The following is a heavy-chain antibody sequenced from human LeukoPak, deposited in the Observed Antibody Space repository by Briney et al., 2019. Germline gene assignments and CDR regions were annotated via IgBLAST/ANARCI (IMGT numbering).Heavy chain of an antibody. CDR3: ARGSVLELRLFYY. D-gene: IGHD1-7*01. CDR2: INHSGST. V-gene: IGHV4-34*01. J-gene: IGHJ4*02. Sequence: SETLSLTCAVYGGSFSGYYWSWIRQPPGKGLEWIREINHSGSTNYNPSLKSRVTISVDTSKNQFSLKLSSVTAADTAVYYCARGSVLELRLFYYWGQGTLVTVSS. CDR1: GGSFSGYY.